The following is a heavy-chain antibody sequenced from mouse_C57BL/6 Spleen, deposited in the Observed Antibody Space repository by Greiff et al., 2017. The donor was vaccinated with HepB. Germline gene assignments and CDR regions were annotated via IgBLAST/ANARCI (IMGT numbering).Heavy chain of an antibody. J-gene: IGHJ4*01. CDR3: TTRVTTYYAMDY. Sequence: VQLQQSGAELVRPGASVKLSCTASGFNIKDDYMHWVKQRPEQGLEWIGWIDPENGDTEYASKFQGKATITADTSSNTAYLQLSSLTSEDTAVYYCTTRVTTYYAMDYWGQGTSVTVSS. CDR1: GFNIKDDY. V-gene: IGHV14-4*01. CDR2: IDPENGDT. D-gene: IGHD2-5*01.